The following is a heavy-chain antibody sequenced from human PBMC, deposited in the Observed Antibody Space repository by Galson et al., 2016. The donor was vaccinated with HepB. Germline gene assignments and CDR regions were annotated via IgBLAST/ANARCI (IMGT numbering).Heavy chain of an antibody. CDR2: ISYDGSNK. V-gene: IGHV3-30*04. J-gene: IGHJ6*02. D-gene: IGHD3-10*01. Sequence: SLRLSCAASGFTFRNYAMYWVRQAPGKGLEWVAVISYDGSNKYYADSVKGRFTISRDNSKNTQYLKMDSLRAEDTAVYYCAREGSLSHDYFYGMDVWGQGTTVTVSS. CDR3: AREGSLSHDYFYGMDV. CDR1: GFTFRNYA.